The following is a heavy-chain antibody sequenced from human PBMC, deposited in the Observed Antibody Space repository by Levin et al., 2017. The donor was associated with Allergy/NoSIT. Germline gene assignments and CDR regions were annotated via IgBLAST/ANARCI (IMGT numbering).Heavy chain of an antibody. Sequence: SQTLSLTCTVSGGSISSYYWSWIRQPPGKGLEWIGYIYHSGSTKYNPSLKSRVTISLDTSKNQFSLKVSSVTAADTAVYYCARNKPGYYYYNMDVWGQGITVTVSS. CDR2: IYHSGST. V-gene: IGHV4-59*01. CDR1: GGSISSYY. CDR3: ARNKPGYYYYNMDV. J-gene: IGHJ6*02.